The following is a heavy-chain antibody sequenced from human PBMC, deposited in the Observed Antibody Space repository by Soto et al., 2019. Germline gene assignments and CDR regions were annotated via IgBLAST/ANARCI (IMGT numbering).Heavy chain of an antibody. V-gene: IGHV4-61*08. CDR3: ARDLVVSAGTSEY. CDR1: GGSVCSGDYY. J-gene: IGHJ4*02. Sequence: PSETPSLICTVSGGSVCSGDYYWSWIRHPPGKGLEWIGYIYCSVRTNYNPSLKSRVTIALDTSKNHFSLELTSVTAADTAMYYCARDLVVSAGTSEYWGKGNKVRVSP. D-gene: IGHD6-13*01. CDR2: IYCSVRT.